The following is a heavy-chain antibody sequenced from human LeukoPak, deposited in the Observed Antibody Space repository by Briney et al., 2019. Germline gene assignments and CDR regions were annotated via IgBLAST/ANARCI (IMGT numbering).Heavy chain of an antibody. CDR3: ARDPHYFGSGSYYYDY. D-gene: IGHD3-10*01. Sequence: RGSLRLSCAASGFTFSSCGMHWVRQAPGKGLEWVAIIWYDGSNKYYADSVKGRFTISRDNSKNTLYLQMNSLRAEDTAVYYCARDPHYFGSGSYYYDYWGQGTLVTVSS. J-gene: IGHJ4*02. V-gene: IGHV3-33*01. CDR1: GFTFSSCG. CDR2: IWYDGSNK.